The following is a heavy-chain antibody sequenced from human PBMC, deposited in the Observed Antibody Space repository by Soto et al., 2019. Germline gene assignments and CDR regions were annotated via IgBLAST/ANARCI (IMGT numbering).Heavy chain of an antibody. D-gene: IGHD2-15*01. Sequence: PSETLSLTCAAYGGSFSGYYWSWIRQPPGKGLEWIGEINHSGSTNYNPSLKSRVTISVDTSKNQFSLKLSSVTAADTAVYYCARVVVAARRVTYGMDVWGQGTTVTVSS. CDR1: GGSFSGYY. CDR2: INHSGST. V-gene: IGHV4-34*01. CDR3: ARVVVAARRVTYGMDV. J-gene: IGHJ6*02.